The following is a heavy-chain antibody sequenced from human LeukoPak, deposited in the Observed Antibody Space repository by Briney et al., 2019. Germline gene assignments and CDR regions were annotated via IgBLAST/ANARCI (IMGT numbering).Heavy chain of an antibody. J-gene: IGHJ6*03. D-gene: IGHD1-1*01. CDR2: INPNSGGT. V-gene: IGHV1-2*02. Sequence: ASVKVSCKASGYTFTGYYMHWVRQALGQGLEWMGWINPNSGGTNYAQKFQGRVTMTRDTSISTAYMELSRLRSDDTAVYYCARGPGTSYYYYYMDVWGKGTTVTVSS. CDR1: GYTFTGYY. CDR3: ARGPGTSYYYYYMDV.